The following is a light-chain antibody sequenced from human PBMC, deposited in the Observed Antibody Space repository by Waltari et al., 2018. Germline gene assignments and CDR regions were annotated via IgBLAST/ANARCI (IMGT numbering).Light chain of an antibody. CDR3: QQSYSTPRT. CDR2: AAS. J-gene: IGKJ1*01. CDR1: QNINTY. Sequence: DFQMTQSPSSLSASVGDSVTITCRASQNINTYLNWYQQKPGKAPNLLIYAASTLQNGVPLRFSGSGSGTDSTLTISSLQPEDFATYYCQQSYSTPRTFGQGTRVEIK. V-gene: IGKV1-39*01.